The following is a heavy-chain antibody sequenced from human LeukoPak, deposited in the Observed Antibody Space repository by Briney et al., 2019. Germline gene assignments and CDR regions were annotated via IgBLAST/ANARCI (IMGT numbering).Heavy chain of an antibody. CDR2: INHSGST. Sequence: PSETLSLTCAVYGGSFSGYYWSWIRQPPGKGLEWIGEINHSGSTNYNPSLKSRVTISVDTSKNQFSLKLSSVTAADTAVYYCARGSNERDVVVPAAIRYFDYWGQGTLVTVSS. V-gene: IGHV4-34*01. CDR3: ARGSNERDVVVPAAIRYFDY. J-gene: IGHJ4*02. D-gene: IGHD2-2*01. CDR1: GGSFSGYY.